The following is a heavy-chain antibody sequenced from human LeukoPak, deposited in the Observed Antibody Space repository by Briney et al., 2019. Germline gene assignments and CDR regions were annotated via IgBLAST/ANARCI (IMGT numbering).Heavy chain of an antibody. J-gene: IGHJ4*02. CDR2: IYWNDDK. CDR3: AHRLGYSIPHYFDY. D-gene: IGHD4-11*01. Sequence: SGPTLVKPTQTLTLTCTFSGFSLSTSGVGVGWIRQPPGKALEWLALIYWNDDKRYSPSLKSRLTITKDTSKNQVVLTMTNMDPVDTATYYCAHRLGYSIPHYFDYWGQGTLVTVSS. V-gene: IGHV2-5*01. CDR1: GFSLSTSGVG.